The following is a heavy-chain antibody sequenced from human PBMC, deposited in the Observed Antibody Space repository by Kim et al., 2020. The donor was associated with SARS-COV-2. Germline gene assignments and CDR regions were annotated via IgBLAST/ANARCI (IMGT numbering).Heavy chain of an antibody. D-gene: IGHD6-25*01. J-gene: IGHJ6*03. V-gene: IGHV3-49*04. CDR2: IRKKAYGGTT. CDR1: GFTFGDYG. CDR3: NRVNGPDFNGYPYYYYMAV. Sequence: GGSLRLSCVGSGFTFGDYGMRWVRQAPGKGLEWVGFIRKKAYGGTTEYAASVKGRFTISRDDSKSSAYLQMSSLRTEDTAVYYCNRVNGPDFNGYPYYYYMAVWGKGATVIVS.